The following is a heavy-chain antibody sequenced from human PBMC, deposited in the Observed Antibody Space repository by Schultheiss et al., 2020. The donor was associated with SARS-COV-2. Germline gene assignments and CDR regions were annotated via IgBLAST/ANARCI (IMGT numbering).Heavy chain of an antibody. V-gene: IGHV1-46*01. J-gene: IGHJ6*02. CDR1: GYTFTGYY. D-gene: IGHD5-18*01. Sequence: ASVKVSCKASGYTFTGYYMHWVRQAPGQGLEWMGWINPSGGSTSYAQKFQGRVTITADESTSTAYMELSSLRSEDTAVYYCARDPDTAMVTVGMDVWGQGTTVTVSS. CDR2: INPSGGST. CDR3: ARDPDTAMVTVGMDV.